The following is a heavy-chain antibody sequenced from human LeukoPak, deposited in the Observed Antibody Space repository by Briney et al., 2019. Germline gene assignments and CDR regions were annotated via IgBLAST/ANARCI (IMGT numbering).Heavy chain of an antibody. V-gene: IGHV4-4*07. CDR1: GGSISSYY. D-gene: IGHD7-27*01. CDR3: ARKALTGDLGAFDI. J-gene: IGHJ3*02. Sequence: SETLSLTCTVSGGSISSYYWSWIRQPAGKGLEWIGRIYTSGSTNYNPSLKSRVTMSVDTSKNQFSLKLSSVTAADTAVYYCARKALTGDLGAFDIWGQGTMVTVSS. CDR2: IYTSGST.